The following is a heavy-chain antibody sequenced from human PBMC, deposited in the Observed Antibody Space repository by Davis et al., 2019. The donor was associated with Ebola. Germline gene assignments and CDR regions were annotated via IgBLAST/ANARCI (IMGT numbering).Heavy chain of an antibody. CDR2: IYHSGST. CDR1: GGSISSSNW. CDR3: ARLIVGATTSLDY. D-gene: IGHD1-26*01. J-gene: IGHJ4*02. V-gene: IGHV4-4*02. Sequence: MPSETLSPTCAVPGGSISSSNWWSWVRQPPGKGLEWIGEIYHSGSTNYNPSLKSRVTISVDKSKNQFSLKLSSVTAADTAVYYCARLIVGATTSLDYWGQGTLVTVSS.